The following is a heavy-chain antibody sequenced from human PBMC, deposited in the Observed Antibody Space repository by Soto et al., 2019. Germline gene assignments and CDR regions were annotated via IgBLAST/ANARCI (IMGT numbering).Heavy chain of an antibody. Sequence: XPVKRSCNASGYPFTSYDSDWGRQATGQGLEWMGWMNPNSGNTGYAQKFQGRVTMTRNTSISTAYMELSSLRSEDTAVYYCPRDRYYYYGMDVWGQGTTVTVSS. J-gene: IGHJ6*02. CDR2: MNPNSGNT. V-gene: IGHV1-8*01. CDR3: PRDRYYYYGMDV. CDR1: GYPFTSYD.